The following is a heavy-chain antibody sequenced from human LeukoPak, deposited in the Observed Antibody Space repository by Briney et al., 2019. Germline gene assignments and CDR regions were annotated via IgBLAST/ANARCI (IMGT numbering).Heavy chain of an antibody. D-gene: IGHD2-15*01. CDR2: IYYSGST. CDR3: ARGQGPGRTTRLSI. CDR1: GGSISSSSYY. Sequence: PSETLSLTCTVSGGSISSSSYYWGWIRQPPGKGLEWIGSIYYSGSTYYNPSLKSRVTISVDTSKNQFSLKLSSVTAADTAVYYCARGQGPGRTTRLSIWGQGTMVTVSS. J-gene: IGHJ3*02. V-gene: IGHV4-39*07.